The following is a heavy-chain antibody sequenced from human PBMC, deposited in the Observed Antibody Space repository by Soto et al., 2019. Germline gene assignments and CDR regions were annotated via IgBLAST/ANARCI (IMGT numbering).Heavy chain of an antibody. CDR2: IYKGGGT. D-gene: IGHD1-26*01. CDR3: ASTRDSGTSYYFDY. V-gene: IGHV3-53*01. Sequence: ESGGGLIQPGGSLRLSCAASGFTVNSHYMSWVRQGPGKGLEWVSVIYKGGGTFYADSVKGRFTISRDNSKNTVFLQMNSLRAEDTAVYYCASTRDSGTSYYFDYWGQGTLVTVSS. J-gene: IGHJ4*02. CDR1: GFTVNSHY.